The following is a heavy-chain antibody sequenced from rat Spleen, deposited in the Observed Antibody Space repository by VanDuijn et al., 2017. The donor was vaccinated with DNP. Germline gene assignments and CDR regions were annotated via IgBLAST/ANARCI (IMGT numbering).Heavy chain of an antibody. CDR3: VREDYSGDYWFAY. CDR1: GFTFSNYG. D-gene: IGHD1-1*01. CDR2: ISSDSGYM. V-gene: IGHV5-34*01. J-gene: IGHJ3*01. Sequence: EVQLVESGGDLVQPGRSLKLSCLASGFTFSNYGMSWIRQSPGKGLEWVASISSDSGYMYYADTVKGRFTISRENAKNTLYLQMTSLRSEDTALYYCVREDYSGDYWFAYWGQGSLVTVSS.